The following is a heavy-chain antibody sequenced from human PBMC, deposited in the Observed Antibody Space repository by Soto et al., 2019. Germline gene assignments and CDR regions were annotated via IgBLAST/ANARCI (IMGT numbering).Heavy chain of an antibody. J-gene: IGHJ4*02. CDR1: GFTFSSYA. V-gene: IGHV3-23*01. Sequence: GGSLRLSCAASGFTFSSYAMSWVRQAPGKGLEWVSAISGSVGSTYYADSVKGRFTVSRDNSKNTLYLQMNSLGAEDTAVYYCAKSDSSGYHPVWYFDYWGQGTLVTVSS. CDR2: ISGSVGST. CDR3: AKSDSSGYHPVWYFDY. D-gene: IGHD3-22*01.